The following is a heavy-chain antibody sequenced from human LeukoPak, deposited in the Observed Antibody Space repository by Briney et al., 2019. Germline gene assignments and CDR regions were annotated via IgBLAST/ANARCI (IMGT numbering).Heavy chain of an antibody. CDR3: ARQGIVGAYNWFDP. D-gene: IGHD1-26*01. J-gene: IGHJ5*02. V-gene: IGHV3-21*01. CDR2: ISSSSSYI. CDR1: GFTFSSYS. Sequence: GGSLRLSCAASGFTFSSYSMNWVRQAPGKGLEWVSSISSSSSYIYYADSVKGRFTISRDNAKNSLYLQMNSLRAEDTAVYYCARQGIVGAYNWFDPWGQGTLVTVSS.